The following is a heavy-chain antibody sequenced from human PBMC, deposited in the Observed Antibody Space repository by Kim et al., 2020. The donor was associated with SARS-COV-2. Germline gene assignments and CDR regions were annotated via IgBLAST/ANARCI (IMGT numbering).Heavy chain of an antibody. CDR2: GST. CDR3: ARGSVVVKN. D-gene: IGHD3-22*01. V-gene: IGHV4-34*01. Sequence: GSTNYNPSLKSRVTISVDTSKNQFSLKLSSVTAADTAVYYCARGSVVVKNWGQGTLVTVSS. J-gene: IGHJ4*02.